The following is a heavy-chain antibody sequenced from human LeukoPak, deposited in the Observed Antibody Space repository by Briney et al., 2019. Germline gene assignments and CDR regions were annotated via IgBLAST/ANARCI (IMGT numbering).Heavy chain of an antibody. Sequence: PSETLSLTCAVYGGSFSGYYWSWIRQPPGKGLEWIGEINHSGSTNYNPSLKSRVTISVDTSKNQFSLKLSSVTAADTAVYYCARVFKGPRVGLVTAQKYFDYWGQGTLVTVSS. CDR2: INHSGST. CDR1: GGSFSGYY. J-gene: IGHJ4*02. CDR3: ARVFKGPRVGLVTAQKYFDY. D-gene: IGHD3/OR15-3a*01. V-gene: IGHV4-34*01.